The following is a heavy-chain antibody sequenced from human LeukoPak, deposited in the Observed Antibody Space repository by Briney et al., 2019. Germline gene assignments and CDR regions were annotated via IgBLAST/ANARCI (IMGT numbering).Heavy chain of an antibody. CDR1: GFTFSSYE. CDR2: IKQDGSEI. CDR3: ARWRTSNWSEFDY. J-gene: IGHJ4*02. D-gene: IGHD6-13*01. Sequence: PGGSLRLSCAASGFTFSSYEMNWVRQAPEKGLEWVANIKQDGSEIYYVDSVKGRFTISRDNAKNSLYLQMNSLRAEDTAVYFCARWRTSNWSEFDYWGQGTLVTVSS. V-gene: IGHV3-7*05.